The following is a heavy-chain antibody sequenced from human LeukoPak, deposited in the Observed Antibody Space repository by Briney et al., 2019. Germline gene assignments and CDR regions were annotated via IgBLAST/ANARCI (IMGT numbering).Heavy chain of an antibody. Sequence: SETLSLTCTVSGVSISIYYWSWIRQPPGKGLEWIGYIYYSGSTKYSPSLKSRVTISADTSKNQFSLKLSSVTAADTDVYYCAREDDYNYPYYYYYYMDVWGKGTTVTVSS. J-gene: IGHJ6*03. D-gene: IGHD5-24*01. V-gene: IGHV4-59*01. CDR1: GVSISIYY. CDR2: IYYSGST. CDR3: AREDDYNYPYYYYYYMDV.